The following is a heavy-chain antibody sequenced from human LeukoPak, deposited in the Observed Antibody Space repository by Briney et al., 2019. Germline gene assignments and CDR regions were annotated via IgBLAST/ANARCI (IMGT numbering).Heavy chain of an antibody. J-gene: IGHJ5*02. D-gene: IGHD6-19*01. CDR2: ISAYNGNT. CDR3: ARDPVAGPLGSWFDP. Sequence: ASVKVSCKAPGYTFTSYGISWVRQAPGQGLEWMGWISAYNGNTNYAQKLQGRVTMTTDTSTSTAYMELRSLRSDDTAVYYCARDPVAGPLGSWFDPWGQGTLVTVSS. V-gene: IGHV1-18*04. CDR1: GYTFTSYG.